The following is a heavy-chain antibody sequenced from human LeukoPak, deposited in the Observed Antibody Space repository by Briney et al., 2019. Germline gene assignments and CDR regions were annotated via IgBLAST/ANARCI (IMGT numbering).Heavy chain of an antibody. D-gene: IGHD5-24*01. CDR2: INPNSGGT. CDR1: GYTFTGYY. J-gene: IGHJ4*02. CDR3: ARSEEMATTTPFDY. V-gene: IGHV1-2*02. Sequence: ASVKVSCEASGYTFTGYYMHWVRQAPGQGLEWMGWINPNSGGTNYAQKFQGRVTMTRDTSISTAYMELSRLRSDDTAVYYCARSEEMATTTPFDYWGQGTLVTVSS.